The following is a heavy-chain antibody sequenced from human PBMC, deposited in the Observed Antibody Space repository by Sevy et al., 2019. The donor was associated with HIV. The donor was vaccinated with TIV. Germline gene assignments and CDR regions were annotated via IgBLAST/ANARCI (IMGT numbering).Heavy chain of an antibody. Sequence: SETLSLTCAVYGGSFSGYYWSWIRQPPGKGLEWIGEINHSGSTNYNPSLKSRVTISVDTSKNQFSLRLSSVAAADTAGYYCARVMDSSSSGFDYWGQGTLVTVSS. V-gene: IGHV4-34*01. CDR2: INHSGST. CDR1: GGSFSGYY. CDR3: ARVMDSSSSGFDY. D-gene: IGHD6-6*01. J-gene: IGHJ4*02.